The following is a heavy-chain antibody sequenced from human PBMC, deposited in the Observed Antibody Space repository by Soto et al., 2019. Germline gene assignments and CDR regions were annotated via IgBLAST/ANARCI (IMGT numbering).Heavy chain of an antibody. V-gene: IGHV6-1*01. J-gene: IGHJ6*02. CDR1: GDSVPSNSAA. Sequence: SQPLSLMCAISGDSVPSNSAAWNWIRQSPSRGVESLGRTYYRSKWYNDYAVSVNRRITIIPESSKLQFSLQLASVTPEDSAVYCRAREGPGMVVLGQGTTVTVSS. CDR3: AREGPGMVV. CDR2: TYYRSKWYN.